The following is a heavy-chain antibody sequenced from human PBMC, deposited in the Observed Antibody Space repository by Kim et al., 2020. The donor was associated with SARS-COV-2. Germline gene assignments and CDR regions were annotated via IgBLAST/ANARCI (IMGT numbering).Heavy chain of an antibody. Sequence: GGSLRLSCAASGFTFSNAWMSWVRQAPGKGLEWVGRIKSKTDGGTTDYAAPVKGRFTISRDDSKNTLYLQMNSLKTEDTGVYYCTTVVPGDGSGSYYTRPNWFDPWGQGTMVTVSS. D-gene: IGHD3-10*01. CDR3: TTVVPGDGSGSYYTRPNWFDP. CDR2: IKSKTDGGTT. J-gene: IGHJ5*02. CDR1: GFTFSNAW. V-gene: IGHV3-15*01.